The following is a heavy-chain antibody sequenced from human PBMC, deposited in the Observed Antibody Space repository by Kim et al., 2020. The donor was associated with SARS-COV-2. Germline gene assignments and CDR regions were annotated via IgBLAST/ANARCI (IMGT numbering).Heavy chain of an antibody. CDR1: GFTFSSYA. CDR2: ICDDRNNI. J-gene: IGHJ5*02. D-gene: IGHD6-13*01. Sequence: GGSLRLSCAASGFTFSSYAMHWVRQAPGKGLEWVAVICDDRNNIYYADSVKGRFTISRDNSKNTLYLQMNSLRADDTAVYYCAKDLSAAAGGCWSDPWGQGTLVTVSS. CDR3: AKDLSAAAGGCWSDP. V-gene: IGHV3-33*06.